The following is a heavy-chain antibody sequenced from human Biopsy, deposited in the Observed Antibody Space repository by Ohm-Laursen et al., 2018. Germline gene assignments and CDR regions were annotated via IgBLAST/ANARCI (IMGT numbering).Heavy chain of an antibody. CDR3: ALQSVAQMKNFDY. D-gene: IGHD6-19*01. CDR2: ISPKSGDT. J-gene: IGHJ4*02. V-gene: IGHV1-2*02. CDR1: GFSFTGYY. Sequence: ASVKVSCNASGFSFTGYYIHWVRQAPGQGLEWMGWISPKSGDTNYAHKFQGNITMTRDTSMSTVYMEMSRLRCDDTAVYYCALQSVAQMKNFDYWGQGTLVTVSS.